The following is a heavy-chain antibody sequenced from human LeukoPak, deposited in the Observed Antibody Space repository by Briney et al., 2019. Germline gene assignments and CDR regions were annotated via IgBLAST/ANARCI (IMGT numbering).Heavy chain of an antibody. D-gene: IGHD6-13*01. CDR3: ARDRPYSNFYYMDV. CDR2: ISSSSSTI. CDR1: GFTFSSYS. J-gene: IGHJ6*03. V-gene: IGHV3-48*01. Sequence: GGSLRLSCAASGFTFSSYSMNWVRQAPGKGLEWVSYISSSSSTIYYADSVKGRFTISRDNAKTSLYLQMNSLRAEDTAVYYCARDRPYSNFYYMDVWGKGTTVTVSS.